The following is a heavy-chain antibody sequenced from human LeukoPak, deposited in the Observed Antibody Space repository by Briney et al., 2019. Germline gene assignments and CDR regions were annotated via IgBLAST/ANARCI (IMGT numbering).Heavy chain of an antibody. D-gene: IGHD2-15*01. Sequence: RASVKVSCKASGYSFHDFGISWVRQAPGQGLEWMGWISTEIGNTNYAQRLQGRVTMTRDTSTSTVYMELTSLRSDDTAVYYCARDRYGYCGGGSCSLFDYWGQGTLVTVSS. CDR1: GYSFHDFG. CDR3: ARDRYGYCGGGSCSLFDY. V-gene: IGHV1-18*04. CDR2: ISTEIGNT. J-gene: IGHJ4*02.